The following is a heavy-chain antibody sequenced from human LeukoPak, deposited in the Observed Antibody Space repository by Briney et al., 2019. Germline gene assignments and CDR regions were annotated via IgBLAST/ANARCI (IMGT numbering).Heavy chain of an antibody. CDR3: AKDLRPDGINDFDH. Sequence: GGSLRLSCAASGFIFSQYSMNWVRQAPGKGLEWVSHIRYTGETFYADSVKGRFTISKDNARNSLYLQMNDLRGEDTAIYYCAKDLRPDGINDFDHWGQRTLVTVSS. J-gene: IGHJ4*02. CDR1: GFIFSQYS. D-gene: IGHD1-1*01. CDR2: IRYTGET. V-gene: IGHV3-48*01.